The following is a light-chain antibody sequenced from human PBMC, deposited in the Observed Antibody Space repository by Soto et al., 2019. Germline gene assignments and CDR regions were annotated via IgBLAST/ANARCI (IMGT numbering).Light chain of an antibody. CDR3: QQRTKWPIT. J-gene: IGKJ5*01. Sequence: EIVLTQSPATLSLSPGERATLSCRASQRVSRHLAWYQQKPGQAPRLLIYDASTRATGIPARFSGSGSGTDFTLTISSLEPEDFAVYYCQQRTKWPITFDQGTRLEIK. CDR1: QRVSRH. V-gene: IGKV3-11*01. CDR2: DAS.